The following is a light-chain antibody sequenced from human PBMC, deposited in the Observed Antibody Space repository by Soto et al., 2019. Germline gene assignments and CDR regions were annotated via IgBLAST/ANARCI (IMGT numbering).Light chain of an antibody. J-gene: IGKJ1*01. V-gene: IGKV3-15*01. CDR1: QSVSSK. CDR2: GAS. CDR3: QQYGRSPQAAWT. Sequence: EIVMTQSPATLSVSPGERATLSCRASQSVSSKLAWYQQKPGQAPRLLIYGASTRATGIPARFSGSGSGTDFTLTVSRLEPEDFAVYYCQQYGRSPQAAWTFGQGTKVDIK.